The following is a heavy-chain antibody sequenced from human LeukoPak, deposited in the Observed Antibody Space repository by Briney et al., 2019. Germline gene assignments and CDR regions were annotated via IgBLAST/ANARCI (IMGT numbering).Heavy chain of an antibody. CDR3: ARDKAEGSDGYTLASY. CDR1: GFTFGSYS. Sequence: PGGSLRLSCAASGFTFGSYSMNWVRQAPGKGLEWVSSISSSSSPIYYGDSVKGRFTISRDNAKNSLYLQMNSLRAEDTAVYYCARDKAEGSDGYTLASYWGQGTLVTVSS. J-gene: IGHJ4*02. CDR2: ISSSSSPI. V-gene: IGHV3-21*01. D-gene: IGHD5-24*01.